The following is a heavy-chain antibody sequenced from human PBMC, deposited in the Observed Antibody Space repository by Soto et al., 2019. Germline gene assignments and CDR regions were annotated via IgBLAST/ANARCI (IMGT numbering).Heavy chain of an antibody. CDR1: GYTFTSYY. CDR3: ASAFTGGNAAFDI. D-gene: IGHD2-8*02. V-gene: IGHV1-46*01. J-gene: IGHJ3*02. CDR2: INPSGGST. Sequence: QVQLVQSGAEVKKPGASVKVSCKASGYTFTSYYMHWVRQAPGQGLEWMGIINPSGGSTSYAQKFQGRVTMTRDTSTSTVYMELSSLRSEDTAVYYCASAFTGGNAAFDIWGQGTMVTVSS.